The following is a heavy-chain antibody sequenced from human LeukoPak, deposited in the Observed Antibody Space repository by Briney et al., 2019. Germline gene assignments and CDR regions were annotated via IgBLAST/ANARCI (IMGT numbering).Heavy chain of an antibody. CDR3: ARQGEYYDILTGRNWFDP. D-gene: IGHD3-9*01. CDR1: GGSISSSSHY. V-gene: IGHV4-39*01. CDR2: IYYSGST. Sequence: SETLSLTCTVSGGSISSSSHYWGWIRQPPGKGLEWIGSIYYSGSTYYNPSLKSRVTISVDTSKNQFSLKLSSVTAADTAVYYCARQGEYYDILTGRNWFDPWGQGTLVTVSS. J-gene: IGHJ5*02.